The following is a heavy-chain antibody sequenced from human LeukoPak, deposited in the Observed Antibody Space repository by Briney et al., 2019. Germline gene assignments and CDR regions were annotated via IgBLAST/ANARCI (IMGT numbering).Heavy chain of an antibody. CDR3: ASAGIQLWSYYMDV. J-gene: IGHJ6*03. CDR1: GFTFSSYA. CDR2: ISGSGGST. V-gene: IGHV3-23*01. D-gene: IGHD5-18*01. Sequence: GVALRLSCAASGFTFSSYAMSCVRQAPGKGLEWVSAISGSGGSTYYADSVKGRFTISRDNSKITLYLQMNSLRAEDTAVYYCASAGIQLWSYYMDVWGKGTTVTVSS.